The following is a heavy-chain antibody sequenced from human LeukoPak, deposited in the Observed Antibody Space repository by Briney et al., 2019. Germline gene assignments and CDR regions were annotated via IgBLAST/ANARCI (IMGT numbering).Heavy chain of an antibody. CDR1: GFPFSTYW. V-gene: IGHV3-7*01. J-gene: IGHJ4*02. Sequence: GGSLRLSCAGSGFPFSTYWMSWVRQAPGKGLEWVADIKPDASEIYYLDSVKGRFTVSRDNAKTSLYLQMNSLRVEDTAAYYCARPGGYGVQPLDYWGQGTLVTVAS. CDR3: ARPGGYGVQPLDY. D-gene: IGHD5-12*01. CDR2: IKPDASEI.